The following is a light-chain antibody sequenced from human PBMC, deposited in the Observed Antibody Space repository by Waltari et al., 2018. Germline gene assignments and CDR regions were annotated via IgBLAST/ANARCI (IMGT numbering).Light chain of an antibody. V-gene: IGLV2-14*04. CDR2: DVS. CDR3: ASYTSGSTHVA. Sequence: RREIGAYEEASWYQKFPGKGPKRISYDVSKLPSGVSNRFSGSKSGDSASLTISGLQVDDEAHYHCASYTSGSTHVAFGGGTQFPVL. J-gene: IGLJ2*01. CDR1: RREIGAYEE.